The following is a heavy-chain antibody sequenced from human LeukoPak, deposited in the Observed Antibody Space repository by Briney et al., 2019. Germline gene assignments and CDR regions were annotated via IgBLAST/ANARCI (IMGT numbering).Heavy chain of an antibody. V-gene: IGHV3-23*01. Sequence: GGSLRLSCAASGFTFSSYAMSWVRQAPGKGLEWVSAISGSGGSTYYADSVKGRFTISRDNSKNTLYLQMNSLGAEDTAVYYCAKEAQLLWFGESSYYFDYWGQGTLVTVSS. CDR2: ISGSGGST. CDR3: AKEAQLLWFGESSYYFDY. J-gene: IGHJ4*02. CDR1: GFTFSSYA. D-gene: IGHD3-10*01.